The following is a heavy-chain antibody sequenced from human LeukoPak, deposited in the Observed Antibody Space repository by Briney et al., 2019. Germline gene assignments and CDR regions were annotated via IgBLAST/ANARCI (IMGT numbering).Heavy chain of an antibody. CDR3: AKIGAVGNSYYDV. J-gene: IGHJ2*01. Sequence: PGGSLRLSCAAPRFSLSCQGMRWVRQAPWKGPEWVSSISSGSDYTFYADSVKGRFTISRDNSKNTLYLQMNSLRAGDTAIYHCAKIGAVGNSYYDVWGRGTLVTVSS. CDR2: ISSGSDYT. D-gene: IGHD4-23*01. CDR1: RFSLSCQG. V-gene: IGHV3-23*01.